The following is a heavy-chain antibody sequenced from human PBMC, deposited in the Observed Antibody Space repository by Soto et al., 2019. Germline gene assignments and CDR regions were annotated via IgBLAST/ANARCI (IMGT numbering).Heavy chain of an antibody. V-gene: IGHV3-74*01. D-gene: IGHD2-15*01. CDR2: INSDGSTT. J-gene: IGHJ6*02. Sequence: EVQLVESGGGLVQPGGSLRLSCAASGFTFSSYWIHWVRQAPGKGLVWVSRINSDGSTTNYADSAKGRFTISRDNAKNPLYLQVESLRAEDTAVYYCARGVAGYYAMDVWGQGTTVTVPS. CDR1: GFTFSSYW. CDR3: ARGVAGYYAMDV.